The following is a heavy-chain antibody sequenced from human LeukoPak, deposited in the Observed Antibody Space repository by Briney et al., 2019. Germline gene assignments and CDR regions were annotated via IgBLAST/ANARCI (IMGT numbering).Heavy chain of an antibody. V-gene: IGHV3-21*01. CDR1: GFTFSSYS. CDR3: ARDWDSSGYLDY. D-gene: IGHD3-22*01. Sequence: GGSLRLSCAASGFTFSSYSMNWVRQAPGKGLEWVSSISSSSSNYIYYADSVKGRFTISRDNAKNSLYLQMNSLRAEDTAVYYCARDWDSSGYLDYWGQGTLVTVSS. J-gene: IGHJ4*02. CDR2: ISSSSSNYI.